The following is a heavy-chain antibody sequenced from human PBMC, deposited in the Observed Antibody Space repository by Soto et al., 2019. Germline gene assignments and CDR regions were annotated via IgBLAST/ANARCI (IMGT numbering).Heavy chain of an antibody. D-gene: IGHD2-2*01. J-gene: IGHJ4*02. CDR3: AKDHIVVVPAAIRSIDY. Sequence: GGSLRLSCAASGFTFSSYAMSWVRQAPGKGLEWVSAISGSGGSTYYTHSVKGRFTISRDNSKNTLYLQMNSLRAEDTAVYYCAKDHIVVVPAAIRSIDYWGQGTLVPVSS. CDR1: GFTFSSYA. CDR2: ISGSGGST. V-gene: IGHV3-23*01.